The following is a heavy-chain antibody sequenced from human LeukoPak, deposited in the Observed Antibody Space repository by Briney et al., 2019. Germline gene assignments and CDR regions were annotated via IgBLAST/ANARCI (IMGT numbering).Heavy chain of an antibody. CDR3: ARTGITGTTFLDY. CDR1: GCTFTGYY. Sequence: ASVKVSCKASGCTFTGYYMHWVRQAPGQGLEWMGWINPNSGGTNYAQKFQGRVTMTRDTSISTAYMELSRLRSDDTAVYYCARTGITGTTFLDYWGQGTLVTVSS. CDR2: INPNSGGT. V-gene: IGHV1-2*02. J-gene: IGHJ4*02. D-gene: IGHD1-7*01.